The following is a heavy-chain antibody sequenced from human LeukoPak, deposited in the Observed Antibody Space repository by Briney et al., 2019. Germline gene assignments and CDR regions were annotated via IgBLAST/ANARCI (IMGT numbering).Heavy chain of an antibody. J-gene: IGHJ3*02. CDR3: VRVSSSRGKLDAFDI. V-gene: IGHV1-18*01. CDR2: TNTYNGNT. Sequence: ASVRVSCKASGHTLTSYGISWVRQAPGQELVCLGWTNTYNGNTNYAQNFQGRVTMTIDTSTNTAYMELRSLRSDDTAVYYCVRVSSSRGKLDAFDIWGQGTMVTVSS. CDR1: GHTLTSYG. D-gene: IGHD6-6*01.